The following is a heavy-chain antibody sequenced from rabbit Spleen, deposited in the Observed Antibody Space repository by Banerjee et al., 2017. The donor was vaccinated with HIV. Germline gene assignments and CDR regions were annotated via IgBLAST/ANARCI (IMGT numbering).Heavy chain of an antibody. D-gene: IGHD1-1*01. CDR3: ARDLVAVIGWNFNL. Sequence: QEHLKESGGGLVQPGGSLKLSCKASGFTLSSYYWICWVRQAPGKGLEWIACIYGGSSGTTYYASWAEGRLTISKTSSTTVTLQMTSLTDADTATYFCARDLVAVIGWNFNLWGQGTLVTVS. J-gene: IGHJ4*01. CDR2: IYGGSSGTT. CDR1: GFTLSSYYW. V-gene: IGHV1S45*01.